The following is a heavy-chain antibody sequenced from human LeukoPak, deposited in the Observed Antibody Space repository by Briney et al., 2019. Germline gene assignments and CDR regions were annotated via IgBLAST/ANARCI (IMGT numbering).Heavy chain of an antibody. CDR2: IKQDGSEK. J-gene: IGHJ5*02. CDR1: GFTFSSYW. D-gene: IGHD2-2*01. V-gene: IGHV3-7*01. CDR3: ARDETGYCSSTSCYAPNWFDP. Sequence: GGSLRLSCAASGFTFSSYWMSWVRQAPGRGLEWVANIKQDGSEKYYVDSVKGRFTISRDNAKNSLYLQMNSLRAEDTAVYYCARDETGYCSSTSCYAPNWFDPWGQGTLITVSS.